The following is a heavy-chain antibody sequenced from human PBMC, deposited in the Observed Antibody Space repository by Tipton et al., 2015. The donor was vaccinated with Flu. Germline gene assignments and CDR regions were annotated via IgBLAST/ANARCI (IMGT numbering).Heavy chain of an antibody. CDR2: IKQDGSET. Sequence: SLRLSCAGSGFTFSTFWMNWVRQAPGKGLEWVATIKQDGSETYYMDSVEGRFTISRDNAKNSLSLQMDSLRGDDTAVYYCAGGSGWLITDWGQGTLVTVSS. D-gene: IGHD6-19*01. J-gene: IGHJ4*02. CDR3: AGGSGWLITD. V-gene: IGHV3-7*01. CDR1: GFTFSTFW.